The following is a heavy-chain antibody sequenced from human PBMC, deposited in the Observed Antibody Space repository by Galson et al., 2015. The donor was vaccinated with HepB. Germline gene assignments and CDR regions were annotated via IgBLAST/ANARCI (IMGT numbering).Heavy chain of an antibody. J-gene: IGHJ6*02. CDR3: ARATTISNHGSYGMDV. CDR1: GFTFSSHS. D-gene: IGHD4-11*01. Sequence: SLRLSCAASGFTFSSHSMNWVRQAPGKGLEWVSYISSSSSTTYYADSVKGRFTISRDNAKNSLYLQMNSLRDEDTAVYYCARATTISNHGSYGMDVWGQGTTVTVSS. V-gene: IGHV3-48*02. CDR2: ISSSSSTT.